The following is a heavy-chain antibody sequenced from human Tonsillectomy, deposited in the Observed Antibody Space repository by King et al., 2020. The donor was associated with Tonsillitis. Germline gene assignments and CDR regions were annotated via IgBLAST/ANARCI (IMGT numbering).Heavy chain of an antibody. CDR1: GFTYRNAW. CDR2: IKSITDGGTT. V-gene: IGHV3-15*01. Sequence: VQLVESGGGLVKPGGSLRLSCAASGFTYRNAWMNWVRQAPGKGLEWVGRIKSITDGGTTDYAAPVKGRFTISRDDSKHTLFLQMNSLKTEDTAVYYCSILPEAGPGYWGQGTLVTVPS. CDR3: SILPEAGPGY. J-gene: IGHJ4*02. D-gene: IGHD6-13*01.